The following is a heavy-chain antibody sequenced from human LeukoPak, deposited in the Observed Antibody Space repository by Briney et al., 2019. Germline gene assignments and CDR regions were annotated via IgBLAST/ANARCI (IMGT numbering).Heavy chain of an antibody. CDR1: GFTFSNNG. Sequence: GGSLRLSCAASGFTFSNNGMHWVRQAPGKGLEWVAVIWYDGNNKYYADSVKGRFTISRDNSKNTLCLQMNSLSAEDTAVYYCACAYCGGDCYYFDYWGQGTLVTVSS. J-gene: IGHJ4*02. CDR3: ACAYCGGDCYYFDY. V-gene: IGHV3-33*01. CDR2: IWYDGNNK. D-gene: IGHD2-21*02.